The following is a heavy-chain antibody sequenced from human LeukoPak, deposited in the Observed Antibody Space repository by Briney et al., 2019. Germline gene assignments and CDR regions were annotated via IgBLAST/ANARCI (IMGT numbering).Heavy chain of an antibody. CDR1: GFTFSRYG. V-gene: IGHV3-33*01. CDR3: ARHFGLGVGSRFFDL. CDR2: IWYDGSNK. D-gene: IGHD3/OR15-3a*01. Sequence: GGSLRLSCAATGFTFSRYGMHWVRQAPGKGLEWVAVIWYDGSNKYYADSVKGRFTISRDNSKNTLYLQMNSLRAEDTAVYYCARHFGLGVGSRFFDLWGRGTLVTVSS. J-gene: IGHJ2*01.